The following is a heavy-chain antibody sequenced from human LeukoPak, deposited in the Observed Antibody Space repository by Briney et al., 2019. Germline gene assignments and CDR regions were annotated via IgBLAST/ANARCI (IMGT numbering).Heavy chain of an antibody. CDR1: GGSISRYY. D-gene: IGHD2-2*01. V-gene: IGHV4-59*01. CDR2: IYYSGST. Sequence: SETLSLTCTVSGGSISRYYWSWIRQPPGKGLEWIGYIYYSGSTNYNPSLKSRVTISVDTSKNQFPLKLSSVTAADTAVYYCARGLYVVPAASGIAEYWFDPWGQGTLVTVSS. CDR3: ARGLYVVPAASGIAEYWFDP. J-gene: IGHJ5*02.